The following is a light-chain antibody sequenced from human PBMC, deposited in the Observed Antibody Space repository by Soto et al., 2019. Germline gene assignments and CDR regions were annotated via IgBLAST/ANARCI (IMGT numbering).Light chain of an antibody. CDR3: QQRTNWSWT. V-gene: IGKV3-11*01. CDR2: DVS. CDR1: QSLDSS. Sequence: SVLAQSPATLSLSPGERATLSCRASQSLDSSLAWFQQKPVQAPRLLIYDVSYRASGIPARFSGSGSGTDFTLTISSLEPEDFEVYYCQQRTNWSWTFGQGTKVDIK. J-gene: IGKJ1*01.